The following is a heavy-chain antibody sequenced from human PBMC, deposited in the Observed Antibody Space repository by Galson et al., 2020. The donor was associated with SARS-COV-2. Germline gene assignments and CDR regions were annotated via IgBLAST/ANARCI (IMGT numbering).Heavy chain of an antibody. D-gene: IGHD6-13*01. V-gene: IGHV1-18*01. J-gene: IGHJ3*02. CDR3: ARDPRFSGSGYGGENCFVI. CDR1: GYAFNSKG. CDR2: ISGYDGNT. Sequence: ASVKVSCKASGYAFNSKGISWVRQAPGQGLEWMGWISGYDGNTKYAQKFQGRVILTTDASTSTAYMEVRSLRSDDSAVYYCARDPRFSGSGYGGENCFVICGQGTKVTVSS.